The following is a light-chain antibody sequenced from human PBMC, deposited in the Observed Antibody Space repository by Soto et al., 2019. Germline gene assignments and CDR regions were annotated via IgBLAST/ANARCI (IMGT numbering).Light chain of an antibody. CDR3: NSYTSSTSRPYV. CDR1: TNDVGGYNY. Sequence: QSALTQPASVSGSPGQSITISCTGTTNDVGGYNYVSRYQQHPGKAPKLLIFEVSSRPSGVSNRFSGSKSGNTASLTISALQAEDEADYFCNSYTSSTSRPYVFGTGTRSPS. J-gene: IGLJ1*01. CDR2: EVS. V-gene: IGLV2-14*01.